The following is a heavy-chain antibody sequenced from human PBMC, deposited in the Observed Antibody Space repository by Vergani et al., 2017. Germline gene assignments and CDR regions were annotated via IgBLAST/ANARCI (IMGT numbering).Heavy chain of an antibody. Sequence: VELLESGGGLAQPGGSLRVSCSASGFTFTSAWMSWVRQAPGKGLEWVGRIRNDGTTEYPAPVKGRFAISRDDSKNTVFLQMNSLKTDDTAVYFCVADVPSQRSQIDFWGRGTLVTVSS. CDR2: IRNDGTT. CDR3: VADVPSQRSQIDF. D-gene: IGHD3/OR15-3a*01. J-gene: IGHJ4*02. V-gene: IGHV3-15*01. CDR1: GFTFTSAW.